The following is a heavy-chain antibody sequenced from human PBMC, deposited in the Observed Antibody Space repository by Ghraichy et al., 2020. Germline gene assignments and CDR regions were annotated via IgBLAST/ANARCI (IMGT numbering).Heavy chain of an antibody. V-gene: IGHV4-34*01. J-gene: IGHJ6*03. Sequence: ETLSLTCAVYGGSFSGYYWSWIRQPPGKGLEWIGEINHSGSTNYNPSLKSRVTISVDTSKNQFSLKLSSVTAADTAVYYCARGRGDYVWGSYRFEYYMDVWGKGTTVTVSS. CDR1: GGSFSGYY. D-gene: IGHD3-16*02. CDR2: INHSGST. CDR3: ARGRGDYVWGSYRFEYYMDV.